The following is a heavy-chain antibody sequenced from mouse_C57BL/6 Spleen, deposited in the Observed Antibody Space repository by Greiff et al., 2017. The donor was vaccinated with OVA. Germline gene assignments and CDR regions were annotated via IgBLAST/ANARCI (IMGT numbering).Heavy chain of an antibody. CDR3: ARYYYGSSYSYYFDY. V-gene: IGHV1-69*01. CDR1: GYTFTSYW. D-gene: IGHD1-1*01. J-gene: IGHJ2*01. Sequence: QVQLQQPGAELVMPGASVKLSCKASGYTFTSYWMHWVKQRPGQGLEWIGEIDPSDSYTNYNQKFKGKSTLTVDKSSSTAYMQLSSLTSEDSAVYYCARYYYGSSYSYYFDYWGQGTTLTVSS. CDR2: IDPSDSYT.